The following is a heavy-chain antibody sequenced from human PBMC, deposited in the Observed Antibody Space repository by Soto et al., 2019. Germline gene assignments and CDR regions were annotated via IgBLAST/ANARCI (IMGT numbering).Heavy chain of an antibody. Sequence: GGPLRLSCAASGFTFSSYAMSWVRQAPGKGLEWVSAISGSGGSTYYADSVKGRFTISRDNSKNTLYLQMNSLRAEDTAVYYCAKDLNTYYYDSSGSKFDYWGQGTLVTVSS. CDR2: ISGSGGST. V-gene: IGHV3-23*01. J-gene: IGHJ4*02. CDR1: GFTFSSYA. CDR3: AKDLNTYYYDSSGSKFDY. D-gene: IGHD3-22*01.